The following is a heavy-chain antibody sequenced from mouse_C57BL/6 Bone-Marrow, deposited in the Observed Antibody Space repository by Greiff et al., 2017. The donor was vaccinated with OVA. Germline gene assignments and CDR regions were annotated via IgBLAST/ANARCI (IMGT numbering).Heavy chain of an antibody. Sequence: VQLQQSGTVLARPGASVKMSCKTSGYTFTSHWMHWVKQRPGQGLEWIGAIYHRNSDTSYKQQFKGKAKLTAVTSAITAYMELSCLTNEDSAVYVCTGDWYFDVWGTGTSVTVSS. V-gene: IGHV1-5*01. CDR2: IYHRNSDT. CDR3: TGDWYFDV. CDR1: GYTFTSHW. J-gene: IGHJ1*03.